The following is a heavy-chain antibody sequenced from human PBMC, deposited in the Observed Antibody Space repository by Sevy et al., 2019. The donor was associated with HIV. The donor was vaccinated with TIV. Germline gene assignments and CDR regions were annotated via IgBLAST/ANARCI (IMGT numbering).Heavy chain of an antibody. CDR3: ARATGTEALDAFDI. Sequence: GGSLRLSCAASGFTFSDYSVNWVRQAPGKGLEWVSSISGSSFYIYYADSVKGRCTISRDNAKNSLYLQMISLRADDTAVYYCARATGTEALDAFDIWGQGTLVTVSS. V-gene: IGHV3-21*01. J-gene: IGHJ3*02. D-gene: IGHD1-1*01. CDR1: GFTFSDYS. CDR2: ISGSSFYI.